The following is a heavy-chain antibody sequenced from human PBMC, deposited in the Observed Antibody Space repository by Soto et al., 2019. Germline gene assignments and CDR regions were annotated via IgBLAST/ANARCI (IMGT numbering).Heavy chain of an antibody. D-gene: IGHD6-19*01. V-gene: IGHV4-39*01. CDR3: ARHLSSGWDDAFDI. Sequence: SETLSLTCTVSGGSISSSSYYWGWIRQPPGKGLEWIGSIYYSGSTYYNPSLKSRVTISVDTSKNQFSLKLSSVTAADTAVYYCARHLSSGWDDAFDIWGRGTMVTVSS. CDR1: GGSISSSSYY. CDR2: IYYSGST. J-gene: IGHJ3*02.